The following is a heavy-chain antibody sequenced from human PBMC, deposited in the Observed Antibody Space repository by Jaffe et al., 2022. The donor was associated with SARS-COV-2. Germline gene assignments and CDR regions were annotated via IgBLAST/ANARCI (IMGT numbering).Heavy chain of an antibody. V-gene: IGHV4-61*02. CDR2: IHTGGGA. CDR1: GGSLSSGNYF. Sequence: QVQLQESGPGLVKPSQTLSLTCTVSGGSLSSGNYFCGWVRQPAGKGLEWIGRIHTGGGATYNPSLITRVTISVDTSKNQFSLKLSSVTAADTAVYYCATWPPGYWGQGTLVTVSS. CDR3: ATWPPGY. J-gene: IGHJ4*02.